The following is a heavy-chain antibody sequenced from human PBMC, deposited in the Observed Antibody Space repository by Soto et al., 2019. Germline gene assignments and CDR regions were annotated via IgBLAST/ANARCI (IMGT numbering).Heavy chain of an antibody. D-gene: IGHD3-10*01. J-gene: IGHJ5*02. Sequence: SETLSLTCTVSGDSISSGDYYWSWIRQPPGKGLEWIGYIYHSGSTNYNPSLKSRVTISVDKSKNQFSLKLSSVTAADTAVYYCARDVRWFGANWFDPWGQGTLVTLSS. CDR2: IYHSGST. CDR1: GDSISSGDYY. V-gene: IGHV4-30-4*01. CDR3: ARDVRWFGANWFDP.